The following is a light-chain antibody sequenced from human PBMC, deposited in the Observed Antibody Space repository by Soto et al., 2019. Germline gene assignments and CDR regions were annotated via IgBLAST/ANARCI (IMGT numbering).Light chain of an antibody. J-gene: IGKJ5*01. CDR3: QQYGGSPIT. CDR1: QSVSRR. Sequence: EVVLTQSPGTLSLSPGGRATLSCRASQSVSRRLAWYQQRPGQSPRLLISGASMRASGVPVRFIGSWSGTDFTLTITRLEPEDFAVYYCQQYGGSPITFGLGTRLQIK. CDR2: GAS. V-gene: IGKV3-20*01.